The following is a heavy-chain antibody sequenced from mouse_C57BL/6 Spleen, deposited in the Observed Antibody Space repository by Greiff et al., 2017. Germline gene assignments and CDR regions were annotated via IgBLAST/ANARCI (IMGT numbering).Heavy chain of an antibody. J-gene: IGHJ4*01. CDR3: AVYYYGGDAVDY. D-gene: IGHD1-1*02. Sequence: VQLQQSGAELVKPGASVKMSCKASGYTFTSYWITWVKQRPGQGLEWIGDIYPGSGSTNYNEKFKSKATLTVDTSSSTAYMQLSSLASEDSAVYYCAVYYYGGDAVDYWGQGTSVTVSS. CDR2: IYPGSGST. CDR1: GYTFTSYW. V-gene: IGHV1-55*01.